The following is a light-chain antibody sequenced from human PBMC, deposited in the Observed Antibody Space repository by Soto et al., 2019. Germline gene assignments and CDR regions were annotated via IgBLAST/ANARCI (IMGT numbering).Light chain of an antibody. Sequence: QSVLAQPPSVSGAPGQRVTISCTGSSSNIGAGYDVHWYQQLPGTAPTLLIFSNNQRPSGVPARFSGSKSGTSASLAISGLQSGDEGDYYCAAWDDSLNGFYVFGTGTNVTVL. J-gene: IGLJ1*01. CDR3: AAWDDSLNGFYV. V-gene: IGLV1-44*01. CDR1: SSNIGAGYD. CDR2: SNN.